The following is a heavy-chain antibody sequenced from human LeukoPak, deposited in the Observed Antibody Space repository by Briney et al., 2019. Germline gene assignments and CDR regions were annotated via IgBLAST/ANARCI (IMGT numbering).Heavy chain of an antibody. CDR2: IRGKAYGGAT. J-gene: IGHJ4*02. Sequence: GGSLRLSCTGSGFTFGAHSMAWVRQAPGKGPEWVGFIRGKAYGGATGYTASVKGRFTISRDDSKSIVYLQMNSLRTEDTAVYYCXCLXDPFDYWGQGSLVTVSS. V-gene: IGHV3-49*04. CDR3: XCLXDPFDY. CDR1: GFTFGAHS.